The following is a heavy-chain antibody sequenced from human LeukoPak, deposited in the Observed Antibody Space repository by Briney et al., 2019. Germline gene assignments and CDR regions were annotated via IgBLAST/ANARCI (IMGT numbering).Heavy chain of an antibody. Sequence: PGGSLRLSCAASGFTFSSYAMHWVRQAPGKGLEWVAVISYDGSNKYYADSVKGRFTISRDNSKNTLYLQMNSLRAEDAAVYYCAGDHFRSYYYDSSAMGDYFDYWGQGTLVTVSS. J-gene: IGHJ4*02. D-gene: IGHD3-22*01. CDR3: AGDHFRSYYYDSSAMGDYFDY. V-gene: IGHV3-30-3*01. CDR1: GFTFSSYA. CDR2: ISYDGSNK.